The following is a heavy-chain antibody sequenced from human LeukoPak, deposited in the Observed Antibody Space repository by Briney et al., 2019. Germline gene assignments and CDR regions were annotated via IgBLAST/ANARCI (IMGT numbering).Heavy chain of an antibody. D-gene: IGHD3-22*01. Sequence: GASVKVSCKASGYTFTSYYMHWVRQAPGQGLEWMGIINPSGGSTSYAQKFQGRVTMTRDMSTSTVYMELSSLRSEDTAVYYCARASYSYDTSGWVPFDYWGQGTLVTVSS. V-gene: IGHV1-46*01. CDR3: ARASYSYDTSGWVPFDY. J-gene: IGHJ4*02. CDR2: INPSGGST. CDR1: GYTFTSYY.